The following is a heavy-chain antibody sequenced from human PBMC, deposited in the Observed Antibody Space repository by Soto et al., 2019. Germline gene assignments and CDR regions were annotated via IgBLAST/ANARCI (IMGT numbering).Heavy chain of an antibody. CDR1: GYTFTSYG. V-gene: IGHV1-18*01. D-gene: IGHD3-22*01. CDR3: ATSRYYYDSSGYYPDAFDI. Sequence: ASVKVSCKASGYTFTSYGISWVRQAPGQGLEWMRWISAYNGNTNYAQKLQGRVTMTTDTSTSTAYMELRSLRSDDTAVYYCATSRYYYDSSGYYPDAFDIWGQGTMVTVSS. J-gene: IGHJ3*02. CDR2: ISAYNGNT.